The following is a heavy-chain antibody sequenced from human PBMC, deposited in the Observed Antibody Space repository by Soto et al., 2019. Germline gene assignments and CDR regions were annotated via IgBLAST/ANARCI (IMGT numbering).Heavy chain of an antibody. CDR2: IYYSGST. V-gene: IGHV4-59*08. J-gene: IGHJ4*02. CDR1: GGSISSYY. D-gene: IGHD3-10*01. CDR3: ARHPGGSGSYPY. Sequence: QVQLQESGPGLVKPSETLSLTCTVSGGSISSYYWSWIRQPPGKGLEWIGYIYYSGSTNYNPSLKSRVTISVDTYKNQFALKLSPVTAACTAVYYGARHPGGSGSYPYWGQGTLVTVSS.